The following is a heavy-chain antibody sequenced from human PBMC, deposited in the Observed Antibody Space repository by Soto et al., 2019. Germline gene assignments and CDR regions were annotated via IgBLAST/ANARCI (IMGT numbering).Heavy chain of an antibody. J-gene: IGHJ4*02. V-gene: IGHV4-59*01. Sequence: PSETLSLTCTVSGRSISSYYWSWIRQPPGKGLEWIGYIYYIGSTNYNPSLKSRVTISVDTSKNQFSLKLSSVTAADTAVYYCARVGRAQDFDYWGQGTLVTVSS. CDR1: GRSISSYY. D-gene: IGHD1-26*01. CDR2: IYYIGST. CDR3: ARVGRAQDFDY.